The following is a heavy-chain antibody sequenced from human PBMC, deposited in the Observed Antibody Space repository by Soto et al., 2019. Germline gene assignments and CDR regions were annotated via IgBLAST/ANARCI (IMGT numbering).Heavy chain of an antibody. CDR1: GFTLSSHG. CDR2: ISSSGSTI. J-gene: IGHJ4*02. V-gene: IGHV3-48*04. D-gene: IGHD1-26*01. CDR3: ARVGRTVGAKRGYFDY. Sequence: EVQLVESGGGLVQPGGSLRLACAASGFTLSSHGFNWVRQAPGKGLEWVSYISSSGSTIYYADSVKGRFTISRDNAKNSLYLQMNSLRAEDTAVYYCARVGRTVGAKRGYFDYWGQGTLVTVSS.